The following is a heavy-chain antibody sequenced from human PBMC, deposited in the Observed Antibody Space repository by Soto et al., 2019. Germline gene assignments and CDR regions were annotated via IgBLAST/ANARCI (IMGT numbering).Heavy chain of an antibody. CDR3: ARESEDLTSNFDY. V-gene: IGHV3-48*03. CDR1: GFIFSDYE. J-gene: IGHJ4*02. CDR2: ISGSGLTI. Sequence: PGGSLRLSCAASGFIFSDYEINWVRQAPGKGLEWVSYISGSGLTIYYADSVKGRFTISRDNAKNSLYLEMNSLRAEDTAVYYCARESEDLTSNFDYWGQGTLVTVSS.